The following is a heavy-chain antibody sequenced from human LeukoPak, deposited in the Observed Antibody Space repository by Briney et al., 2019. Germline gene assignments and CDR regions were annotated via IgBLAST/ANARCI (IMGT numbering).Heavy chain of an antibody. CDR2: INPSGGST. V-gene: IGHV1-46*01. CDR3: ARDLIGRGYSYGYYYYGMDV. CDR1: GYTFTSYY. Sequence: ASVKVSCTASGYTFTSYYMHWVRQAPGQGLEWMGIINPSGGSTSYAQKFQGRVTMTRDTSTSTVYMELSSLRSEDTAVYYCARDLIGRGYSYGYYYYGMDVWGQGTTVTVSS. D-gene: IGHD5-18*01. J-gene: IGHJ6*02.